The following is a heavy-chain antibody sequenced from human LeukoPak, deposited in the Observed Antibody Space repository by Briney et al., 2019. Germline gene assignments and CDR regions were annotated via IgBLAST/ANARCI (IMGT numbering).Heavy chain of an antibody. D-gene: IGHD3-22*01. V-gene: IGHV4-34*01. Sequence: SETLSLTCAVYGGSFSGYYWSWIRQPPGKGLEWIGEINHSGSTNYNPSLKSRVTISVDTSKNQFSLKLSSVTAADTAVYYCARGRFSGYHHYYGMDVWGQGTTVTVSS. J-gene: IGHJ6*02. CDR3: ARGRFSGYHHYYGMDV. CDR2: INHSGST. CDR1: GGSFSGYY.